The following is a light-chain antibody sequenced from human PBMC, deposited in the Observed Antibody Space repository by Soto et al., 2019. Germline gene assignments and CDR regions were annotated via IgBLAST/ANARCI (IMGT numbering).Light chain of an antibody. CDR1: QNINNY. CDR2: DTS. Sequence: IEMTQYPYSLSVSVGDRVTITCQASQNINNYLNWYQQKPGKAPNLLIYDTSVLETGVPSRFSGSGSGTDFTFTISSLQPEDIATYYCQQDDNWPITFGQGTRLEIK. V-gene: IGKV1-33*01. CDR3: QQDDNWPIT. J-gene: IGKJ5*01.